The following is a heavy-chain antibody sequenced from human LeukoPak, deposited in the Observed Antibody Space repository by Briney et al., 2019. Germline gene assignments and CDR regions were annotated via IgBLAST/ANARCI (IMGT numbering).Heavy chain of an antibody. D-gene: IGHD6-19*01. J-gene: IGHJ6*02. Sequence: ASVKVSCKASGYTFTSYDINWVRQATGQGLEWMGWMNPNSGNTGYAQKFQGRVTITRNTSISTAYMELGSLRSEDTAVYYCARFSSEAVGDYFYGLDVWGQGATVTVSS. CDR1: GYTFTSYD. CDR3: ARFSSEAVGDYFYGLDV. CDR2: MNPNSGNT. V-gene: IGHV1-8*03.